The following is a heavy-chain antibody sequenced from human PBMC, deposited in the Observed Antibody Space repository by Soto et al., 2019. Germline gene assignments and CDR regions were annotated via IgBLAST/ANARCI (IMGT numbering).Heavy chain of an antibody. Sequence: SETLSLTCTVSGGSISSSSYYWGWIRQPPGKGLEWIGSIYYSGSTYYNPSLKSRVTISVDTSKNQFSLKRCSVTAADTAVYYCARQGDSSGWYGGYFDYWGQGTLVTVSS. V-gene: IGHV4-39*01. J-gene: IGHJ4*02. D-gene: IGHD6-19*01. CDR1: GGSISSSSYY. CDR3: ARQGDSSGWYGGYFDY. CDR2: IYYSGST.